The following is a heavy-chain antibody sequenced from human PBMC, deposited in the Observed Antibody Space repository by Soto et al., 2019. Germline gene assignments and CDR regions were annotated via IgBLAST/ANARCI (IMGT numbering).Heavy chain of an antibody. Sequence: EVELVESGGGVARPGGSLRLSCAVSGFTFSHYWMHWVRQAPGGGLEWVSGINGDGRTTTYAESVKGRFTISRENAKNTMSLQMTSLRDADTAVYFCARAPHYGGNSGPEDSWGQGTLVTVSS. CDR1: GFTFSHYW. J-gene: IGHJ4*02. CDR2: INGDGRTT. D-gene: IGHD2-21*02. CDR3: ARAPHYGGNSGPEDS. V-gene: IGHV3-74*03.